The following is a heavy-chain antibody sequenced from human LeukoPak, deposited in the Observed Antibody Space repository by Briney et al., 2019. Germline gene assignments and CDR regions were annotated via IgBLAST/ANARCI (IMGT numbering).Heavy chain of an antibody. D-gene: IGHD6-13*01. V-gene: IGHV4-39*01. CDR3: ARAAAAGTFRYYYYYMDV. Sequence: GSLRLSCAASGFTFSSYGMSWIRQPPGKGLEWIGSIYYSGSTYYNPSLKSRVTISVDTSKNQFSLKLSSVTAADTAVYYCARAAAAGTFRYYYYYMDVWGKGTTVTISS. J-gene: IGHJ6*03. CDR1: GFTFSSYG. CDR2: IYYSGST.